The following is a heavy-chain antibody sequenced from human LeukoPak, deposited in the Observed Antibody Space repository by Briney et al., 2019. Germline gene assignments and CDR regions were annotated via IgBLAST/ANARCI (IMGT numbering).Heavy chain of an antibody. D-gene: IGHD1-26*01. CDR3: ARQSGSYSIYYFDY. Sequence: SETLSLTCTVSGGSISSYYWSWIRQPPGKGLERIGYIYTSGSTNYNPSLKSRVTISVDTSKNQFSLKLSSVTAADTAVYYCARQSGSYSIYYFDYWGQGTLVTVSS. CDR1: GGSISSYY. CDR2: IYTSGST. J-gene: IGHJ4*02. V-gene: IGHV4-4*09.